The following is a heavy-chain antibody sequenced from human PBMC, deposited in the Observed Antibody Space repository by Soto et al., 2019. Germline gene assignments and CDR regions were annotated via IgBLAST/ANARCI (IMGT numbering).Heavy chain of an antibody. CDR2: IKSKTDGGTT. D-gene: IGHD6-6*01. V-gene: IGHV3-15*01. Sequence: GGSLRLSCAASGFTFNNAWMSWVRQAPGKGLDWVGRIKSKTDGGTTDYAAPVKGRFTISRDDSKNTLYLQMNFLKTEDTAVYYCTTQGEEYSSSSGPFDNWGQGTLVTVSS. J-gene: IGHJ4*02. CDR1: GFTFNNAW. CDR3: TTQGEEYSSSSGPFDN.